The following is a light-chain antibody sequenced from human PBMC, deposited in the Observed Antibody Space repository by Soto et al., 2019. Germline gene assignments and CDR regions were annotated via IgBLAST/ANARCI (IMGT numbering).Light chain of an antibody. J-gene: IGKJ4*01. CDR2: GAS. V-gene: IGKV3-20*01. CDR1: QSVSSSY. Sequence: EIVLTQSPGTPSLSPGERATLSCRASQSVSSSYLAWYQQKPGQAPRLLIYGASSRATGIPDRFSGSGSGTDFSLTFGRLEPEDLAVYYCPQYGSSPPTFGGGTKVELK. CDR3: PQYGSSPPT.